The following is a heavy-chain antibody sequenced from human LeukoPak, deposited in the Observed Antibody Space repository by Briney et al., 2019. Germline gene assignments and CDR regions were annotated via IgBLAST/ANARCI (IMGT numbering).Heavy chain of an antibody. Sequence: PGGSLRLSCAASGFTFSSYAMHWVRQAPGKGLEWVAVISYDGSNKYYADSVKGRFTISRDNSKNTLYLQMNSLRAEDTAVYYCARVGRGAFDIWGQGTMVTVPS. J-gene: IGHJ3*02. V-gene: IGHV3-30*04. CDR3: ARVGRGAFDI. CDR2: ISYDGSNK. CDR1: GFTFSSYA. D-gene: IGHD1-26*01.